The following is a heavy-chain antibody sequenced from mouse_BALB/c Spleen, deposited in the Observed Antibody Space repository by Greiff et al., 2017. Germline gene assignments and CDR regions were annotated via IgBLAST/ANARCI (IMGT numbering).Heavy chain of an antibody. V-gene: IGHV3-8*02. CDR2: ISYSGST. Sequence: EVQLVESGPSLVKPSQTLSLTCSVTGDSITSGYWNWIRKFPGNKLEYMGYISYSGSTYYNPSLKSRISTTRDTSKNQYYLQLNSVTTEDTATYYCARTNYGNYAWFAYWGQGTLVTVSA. D-gene: IGHD2-1*01. J-gene: IGHJ3*01. CDR1: GDSITSGY. CDR3: ARTNYGNYAWFAY.